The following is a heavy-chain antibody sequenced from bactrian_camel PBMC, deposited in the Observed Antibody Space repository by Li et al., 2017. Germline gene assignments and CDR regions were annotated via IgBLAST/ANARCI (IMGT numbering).Heavy chain of an antibody. V-gene: IGHV3-2*01. CDR1: GFTFSTYY. D-gene: IGHD4*01. Sequence: VQLVESGGGLVQPGGSLRLSCAPSGFTFSTYYMTWVRQAPGKGLEWVSSIYSDGSNTYYADSVKGRFTISRDNAKNTIYLQMNSLKSEDTALYYCATGGGAPDSDYGPALDWGQGTQVTVS. CDR2: IYSDGSNT. CDR3: ATGGGAPDSDYGPALD. J-gene: IGHJ4*01.